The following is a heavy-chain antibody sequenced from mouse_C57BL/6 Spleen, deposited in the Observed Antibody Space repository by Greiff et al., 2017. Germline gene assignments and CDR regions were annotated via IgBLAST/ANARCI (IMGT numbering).Heavy chain of an antibody. CDR2: INPNNGGT. V-gene: IGHV1-26*01. Sequence: EVQLQQSGPELVKPGASVKISCKASGYTFTDYYMNWVKQSHGKSLEWIGDINPNNGGTSYNQKFKGKATLTVDKSSSTAYMELRSLTSEDSAVYYCNSNYVHYWGQGTTLTVSS. CDR3: NSNYVHY. CDR1: GYTFTDYY. J-gene: IGHJ2*01. D-gene: IGHD2-5*01.